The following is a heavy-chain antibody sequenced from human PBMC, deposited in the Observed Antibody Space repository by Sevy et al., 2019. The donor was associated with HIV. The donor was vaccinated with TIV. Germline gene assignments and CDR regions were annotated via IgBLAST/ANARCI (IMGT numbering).Heavy chain of an antibody. CDR2: INHTGST. CDR1: GGSFSGYY. CDR3: ARAPPIVVVPGAPSWFDP. D-gene: IGHD2-2*01. V-gene: IGHV4-34*01. Sequence: SEILSLTCAVYGGSFSGYYWNWIRQPPGKGLEWIGEINHTGSTNYNPSFKSRVTISVDTSKTQVSLKLSSVTAADTAIYYCARAPPIVVVPGAPSWFDPWGQGTLVTVSS. J-gene: IGHJ5*02.